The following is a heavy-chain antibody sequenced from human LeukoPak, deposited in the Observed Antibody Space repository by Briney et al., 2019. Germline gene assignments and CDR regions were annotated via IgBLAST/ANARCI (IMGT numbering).Heavy chain of an antibody. CDR2: IYHSGST. V-gene: IGHV4-38-2*01. CDR1: GYSISSGYY. D-gene: IGHD3-22*01. Sequence: PSETLSLTCAGSGYSISSGYYCGCIRQPPGKGLEWIGSIYHSGSTYYNPSLKSRVTISVDTSKNQFSLKLSSVTAADTAVYYWARETDGDSSGLTAGYWFDPWGQGTLVTVSS. J-gene: IGHJ5*02. CDR3: ARETDGDSSGLTAGYWFDP.